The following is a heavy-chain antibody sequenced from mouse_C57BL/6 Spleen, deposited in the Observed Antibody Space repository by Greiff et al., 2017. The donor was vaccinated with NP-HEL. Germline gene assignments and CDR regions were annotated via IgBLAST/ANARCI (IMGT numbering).Heavy chain of an antibody. Sequence: VQLKESGGGLVKPGGSLKLSCAASGFTFSDYGMHWVRQAPEQGLEWVAYISSGSSTIYYADTVKGRFTISRDNAKNTLFLQMTSLRSEDTAMYYCARLEDYYAMDYWGQGTSVTVSS. CDR3: ARLEDYYAMDY. CDR2: ISSGSSTI. V-gene: IGHV5-17*01. CDR1: GFTFSDYG. J-gene: IGHJ4*01.